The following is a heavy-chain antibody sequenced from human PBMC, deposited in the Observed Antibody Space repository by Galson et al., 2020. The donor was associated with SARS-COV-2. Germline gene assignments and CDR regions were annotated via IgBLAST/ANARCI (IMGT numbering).Heavy chain of an antibody. D-gene: IGHD6-13*01. CDR1: GYTFTSYA. Sequence: GESLKISCKASGYTFTSYAMHWVRQAPGQRLEWMGWINAGNGNTKYSQKFQGRVTITRDTSASTAYMELSSLRSEDTAVYYCARNGDIHRSSWPIYGMDVWGQGTTVTVSS. CDR2: INAGNGNT. V-gene: IGHV1-3*01. J-gene: IGHJ6*02. CDR3: ARNGDIHRSSWPIYGMDV.